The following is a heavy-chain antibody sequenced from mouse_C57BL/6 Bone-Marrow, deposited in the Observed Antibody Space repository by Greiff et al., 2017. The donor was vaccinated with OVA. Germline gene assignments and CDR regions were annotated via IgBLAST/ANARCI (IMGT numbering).Heavy chain of an antibody. J-gene: IGHJ2*01. V-gene: IGHV14-4*01. Sequence: EVKLQESGAELVRPGASVKLSCTASGFNIKDDYMHWVKQRPEQGLEWIGWIDPENGDTEYASKFQGKATITADTSSNTAYLQLSSLTSEDTAVYYCTPGGFDYWGQGTTLTVSS. CDR1: GFNIKDDY. CDR2: IDPENGDT. CDR3: TPGGFDY.